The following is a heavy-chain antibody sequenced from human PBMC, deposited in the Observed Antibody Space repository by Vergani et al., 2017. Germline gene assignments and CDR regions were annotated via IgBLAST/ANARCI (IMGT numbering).Heavy chain of an antibody. D-gene: IGHD2-2*02. Sequence: EVQLVESGGGLVKPGGSLRLSCAASGFTFSSYSMNWVRQAPGKGQEWVSSISSSSSYIYYADSVKGRFTISRDNAKNSLYLQMNSLRAEDTAVYYCARAFKDIVVVPAAILVFCDCWGQGTLVTVSS. CDR1: GFTFSSYS. CDR3: ARAFKDIVVVPAAILVFCDC. V-gene: IGHV3-21*01. J-gene: IGHJ4*02. CDR2: ISSSSSYI.